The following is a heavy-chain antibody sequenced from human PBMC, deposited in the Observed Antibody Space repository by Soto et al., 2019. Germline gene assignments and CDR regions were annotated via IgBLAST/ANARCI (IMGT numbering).Heavy chain of an antibody. CDR3: ARLSSSGYLRYYFDY. D-gene: IGHD3-22*01. CDR1: GGSISSGGYY. V-gene: IGHV4-31*03. CDR2: IYYSGST. J-gene: IGHJ4*02. Sequence: SETLSLTCTVSGGSISSGGYYWSWIRQHPGKGLEWIGYIYYSGSTYYNPSLKSRVTISVDTSKNQFSLKLSSVTAADTAVYYCARLSSSGYLRYYFDYWGQGTLVTVSS.